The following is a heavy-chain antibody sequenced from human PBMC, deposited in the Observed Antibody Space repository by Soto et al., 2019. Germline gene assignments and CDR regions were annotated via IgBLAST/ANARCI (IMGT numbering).Heavy chain of an antibody. Sequence: GESLKISCAASGFTFSSYAMSWVRQAPGKGLEWVSAISGSGGSTYYADSVKGRFTISRDNSKNTLYLQMNSLRAEDTAVYYCAREYSGSYYGTFDYWGQGTLITVSS. CDR2: ISGSGGST. CDR1: GFTFSSYA. J-gene: IGHJ4*02. CDR3: AREYSGSYYGTFDY. V-gene: IGHV3-23*01. D-gene: IGHD1-26*01.